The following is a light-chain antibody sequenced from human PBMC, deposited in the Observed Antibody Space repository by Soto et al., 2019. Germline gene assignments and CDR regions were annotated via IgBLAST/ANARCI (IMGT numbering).Light chain of an antibody. CDR2: AAS. CDR3: QQVNSYPLT. J-gene: IGKJ3*01. CDR1: QGISSY. Sequence: DIQLTQSPSFLSASVGDRVTITCRASQGISSYLAWYQQKPGKAPKVLIYAASTLQSGVPSRFSGSGSGTEFTLTISSLQHEDFATYYCQQVNSYPLTFGPGTKVDIK. V-gene: IGKV1-9*01.